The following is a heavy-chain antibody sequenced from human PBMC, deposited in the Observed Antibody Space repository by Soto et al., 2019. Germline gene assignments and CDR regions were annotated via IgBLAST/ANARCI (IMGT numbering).Heavy chain of an antibody. CDR2: ISGYNGDI. CDR3: ARVRIVGAREIDF. V-gene: IGHV1-18*04. D-gene: IGHD1-26*01. Sequence: QVHLVQSGGEVKKPGASVKVSCKASGYTFNRHGITWVRQAPGQGLEWMGWISGYNGDINYEQKFQRRVTLSSDTLPSTVYLELKSLRFDDTAVYYCARVRIVGAREIDFWGQGTLVTVSS. J-gene: IGHJ4*02. CDR1: GYTFNRHG.